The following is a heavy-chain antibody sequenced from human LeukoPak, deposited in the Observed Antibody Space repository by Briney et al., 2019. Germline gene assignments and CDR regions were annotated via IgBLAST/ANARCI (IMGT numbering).Heavy chain of an antibody. CDR1: GGSISGSDYY. CDR3: ARLGYSSGWYRGAFDI. V-gene: IGHV4-39*01. D-gene: IGHD6-19*01. J-gene: IGHJ3*02. CDR2: IYYSGST. Sequence: SETLSLTCIVSGGSISGSDYYWNWIRQPPGKGLEWIGRIYYSGSTYYNPSLKSRVTISVDTSKNQFSLKLSSVTAADTAVYYCARLGYSSGWYRGAFDIWGQGTMVTVSS.